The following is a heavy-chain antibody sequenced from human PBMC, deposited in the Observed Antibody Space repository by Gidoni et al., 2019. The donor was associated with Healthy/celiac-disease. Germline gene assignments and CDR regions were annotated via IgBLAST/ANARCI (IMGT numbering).Heavy chain of an antibody. V-gene: IGHV4-61*02. Sequence: QVQLQESGPGLVKPSQTLSLTCTVSGGSISSGSSYWSWIRQPAGKGLEWIGRIYTSGSTNYNPSLKSRVTISVDTSKNQFSLKLSSVTAADTAVYYCARDRGYYDSSGYYLYYFDYWGQGTLVTVSS. CDR2: IYTSGST. D-gene: IGHD3-22*01. CDR3: ARDRGYYDSSGYYLYYFDY. J-gene: IGHJ4*02. CDR1: GGSISSGSSY.